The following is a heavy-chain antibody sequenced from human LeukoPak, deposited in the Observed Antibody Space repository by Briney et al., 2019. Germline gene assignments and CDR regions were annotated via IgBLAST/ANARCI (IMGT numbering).Heavy chain of an antibody. Sequence: GGSLRLSCVASGYPFSQHGIHWVRQAPGRGLEWVAVIWHDGNKKEYADSVRGRFIVSKDNSENTLSLQMNSLRAEDTAVYYCVVVLVPAAVWQFDVWGRGTLVTVSS. V-gene: IGHV3-33*01. D-gene: IGHD2-2*01. CDR2: IWHDGNKK. CDR1: GYPFSQHG. CDR3: VVVLVPAAVWQFDV. J-gene: IGHJ2*01.